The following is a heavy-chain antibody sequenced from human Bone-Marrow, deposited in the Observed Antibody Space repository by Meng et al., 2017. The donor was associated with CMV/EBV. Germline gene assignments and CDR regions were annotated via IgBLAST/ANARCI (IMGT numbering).Heavy chain of an antibody. Sequence: GESLKISCAASGFTFNDYALHWVRQAPGKGLEWVAIISSDGSKKYYADSVKSRFSISRDNSENTLYLQMNSLRAEDTAIYYCARDLEYCIYTTCYGMGFWGQGTPVTVSS. CDR2: ISSDGSKK. J-gene: IGHJ4*02. D-gene: IGHD2/OR15-2a*01. V-gene: IGHV3-30-3*01. CDR3: ARDLEYCIYTTCYGMGF. CDR1: GFTFNDYA.